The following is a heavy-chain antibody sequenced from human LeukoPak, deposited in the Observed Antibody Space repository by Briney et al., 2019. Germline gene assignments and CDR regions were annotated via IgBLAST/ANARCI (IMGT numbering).Heavy chain of an antibody. D-gene: IGHD1-26*01. CDR2: ISYDGSNK. V-gene: IGHV3-30-3*01. CDR1: GFTFSSYA. CDR3: ARVGSGSNQSDY. J-gene: IGHJ4*02. Sequence: PGGSLRLSCAASGFTFSSYAMHWVRQAPGKGLEWVAVISYDGSNKYYADSVKGRFTISRDNSKNTLYLQMNSLRAEDTAVYYCARVGSGSNQSDYWGQGTLVTVSS.